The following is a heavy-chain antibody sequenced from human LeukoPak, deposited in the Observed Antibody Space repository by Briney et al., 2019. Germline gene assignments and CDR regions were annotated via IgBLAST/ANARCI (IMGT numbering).Heavy chain of an antibody. V-gene: IGHV3-30*03. CDR2: ISYDGSNK. CDR1: GFTFSSYG. Sequence: GRSLRLSCAASGFTFSSYGMHWVRQAPGKGLEWVAVISYDGSNKYYADSVKGRFTISRDNSKNTLYLQMNSLRAEDTAVYYCAILSSAFDIWGQGTMVSVSS. CDR3: AILSSAFDI. D-gene: IGHD6-13*01. J-gene: IGHJ3*02.